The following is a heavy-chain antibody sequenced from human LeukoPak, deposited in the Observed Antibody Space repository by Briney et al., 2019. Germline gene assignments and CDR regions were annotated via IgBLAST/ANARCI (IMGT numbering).Heavy chain of an antibody. D-gene: IGHD6-6*01. Sequence: SETLSLTCTVSGGSISSTYYWDWIRQPPGKGLEWIGEINHSGSTNYNPSLKSRVTISVDTSKNQFSLKVSSVTAADTAVYYCARVLYSEYSSSPLFDYWGQGTLITVSS. J-gene: IGHJ4*02. CDR1: GGSISSTYY. CDR3: ARVLYSEYSSSPLFDY. CDR2: INHSGST. V-gene: IGHV4-39*07.